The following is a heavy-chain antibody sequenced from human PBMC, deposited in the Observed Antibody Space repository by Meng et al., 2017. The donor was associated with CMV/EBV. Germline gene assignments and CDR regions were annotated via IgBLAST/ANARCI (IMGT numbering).Heavy chain of an antibody. V-gene: IGHV3-21*01. Sequence: GGSLRLSCAASGFTFSSYSMNWVRQAPGKGLEWVSSISSSISYIYYADSVKGRFTISRDNAKNSLYLQMNSLRAEDTAVYYCARDLFVRYYDFWSGYYYYYYGMDVWGQGTTVTVSS. CDR2: ISSSISYI. J-gene: IGHJ6*02. CDR3: ARDLFVRYYDFWSGYYYYYYGMDV. D-gene: IGHD3-3*01. CDR1: GFTFSSYS.